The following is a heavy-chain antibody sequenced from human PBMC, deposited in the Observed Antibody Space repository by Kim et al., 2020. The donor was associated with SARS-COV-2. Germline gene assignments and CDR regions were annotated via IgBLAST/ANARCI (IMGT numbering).Heavy chain of an antibody. V-gene: IGHV1-46*01. CDR2: INPNDCRT. CDR3: ARDVWRSRNGLDF. CDR1: GYTFGIYH. J-gene: IGHJ6*01. Sequence: ASVKVSCKTSGYTFGIYHIQWLRQAPGQGFEWTGIINPNDCRTTHAQRLQGRVTVIRDTATSTVYTELSSLKPEDTAQYHCARDVWRSRNGLDFWGQGST.